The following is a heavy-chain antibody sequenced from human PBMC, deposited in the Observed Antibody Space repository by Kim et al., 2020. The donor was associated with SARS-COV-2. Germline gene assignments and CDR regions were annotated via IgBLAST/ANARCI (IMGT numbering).Heavy chain of an antibody. J-gene: IGHJ6*04. CDR3: AKSKITMFQGVLYGMDV. CDR2: ISWNSGTI. CDR1: GFTFDDYA. V-gene: IGHV3-9*01. Sequence: GGSLRLSCAASGFTFDDYAMHWVRQAPGKGLEWVSGISWNSGTIGYADSVKGRFTISRDNAKNSLYLQMNSLRTEDTALYYCAKSKITMFQGVLYGMDVCGARSTVTVSS. D-gene: IGHD3-10*01.